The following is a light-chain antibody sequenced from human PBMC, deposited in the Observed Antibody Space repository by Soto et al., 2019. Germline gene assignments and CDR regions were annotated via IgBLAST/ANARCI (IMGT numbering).Light chain of an antibody. CDR1: QSVNSN. J-gene: IGKJ2*01. CDR3: QQYNNWPPFT. CDR2: GAS. V-gene: IGKV3-15*01. Sequence: EIVMTQSPATLSVSPGDRATLSCRASQSVNSNLAWYQQKPGQAPRLLIYGASTRATGVPARFSGSGSGTEFTLTIRSLQSEDFSVYYCQQYNNWPPFTFGQGTKLEIK.